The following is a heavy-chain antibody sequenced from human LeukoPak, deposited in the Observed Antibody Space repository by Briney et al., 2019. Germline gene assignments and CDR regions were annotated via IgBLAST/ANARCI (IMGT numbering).Heavy chain of an antibody. V-gene: IGHV1-18*01. D-gene: IGHD3-10*01. CDR2: ISVYNGKA. CDR1: GYTFSNYG. J-gene: IGHJ4*02. Sequence: GASVKVSCKASGYTFSNYGITWVRQGPGQGLEWMGWISVYNGKAHYAQKFQGRVTMTTDSSTNTAYMDLRSLKSDDTAMFYCAVITSSVDYWGQGTLVTVSS. CDR3: AVITSSVDY.